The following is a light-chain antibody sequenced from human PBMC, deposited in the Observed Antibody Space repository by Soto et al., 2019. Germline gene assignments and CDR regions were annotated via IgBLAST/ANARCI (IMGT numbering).Light chain of an antibody. CDR3: QQYYSYPRT. Sequence: AIRMTQSPSSFSASTGDRVTITCRASQGISSYLAWYQQKPGKAPKLLIYAASTLQSGVPSRFSGSGSGTDFTLTISCLQSEDFATYYCQQYYSYPRTVGQGTKV. CDR2: AAS. J-gene: IGKJ1*01. CDR1: QGISSY. V-gene: IGKV1-8*01.